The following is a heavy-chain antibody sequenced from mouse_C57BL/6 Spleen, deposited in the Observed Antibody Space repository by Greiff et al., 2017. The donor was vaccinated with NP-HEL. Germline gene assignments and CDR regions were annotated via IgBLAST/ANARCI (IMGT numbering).Heavy chain of an antibody. Sequence: DVMLVESGGGLVKPGGSLKLSCAASGFTFSDYGMHWVRQAPEKGLEWVAYISSGSSTIYYADTVKGRFTISRDNAKNTLFLQMTSRRSEDTAMYYCARRCNYRENFDYWGQGTTLTVSS. D-gene: IGHD2-1*01. J-gene: IGHJ2*01. CDR3: ARRCNYRENFDY. CDR2: ISSGSSTI. V-gene: IGHV5-17*01. CDR1: GFTFSDYG.